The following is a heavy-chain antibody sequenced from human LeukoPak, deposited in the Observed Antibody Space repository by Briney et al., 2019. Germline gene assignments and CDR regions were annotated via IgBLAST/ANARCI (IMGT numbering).Heavy chain of an antibody. CDR1: GFTFGDSA. CDR2: IRSRAYGGTT. CDR3: ARDSPWFDY. V-gene: IGHV3-49*04. Sequence: GGSLRLSCTASGFTFGDSAMSWVRQVPGKGLEWVGFIRSRAYGGTTEYAASVKGRFTISRDNSKSIAYLQMNSLKTEDTAVYYCARDSPWFDYWGQGTLVIVSS. J-gene: IGHJ4*02.